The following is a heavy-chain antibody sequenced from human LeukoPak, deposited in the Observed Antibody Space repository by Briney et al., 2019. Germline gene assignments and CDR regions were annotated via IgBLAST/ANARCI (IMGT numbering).Heavy chain of an antibody. CDR3: ARGPIAAAGDY. CDR2: ISANNGDT. CDR1: GYTFTSYG. D-gene: IGHD6-13*01. Sequence: ASVKVSCKASGYTFTSYGITWVRQAPGPGLEWMGWISANNGDTKYAQNLQGRVTMTRDTSTSTAYMELRSLRSDDTAVYYCARGPIAAAGDYWGQGTLVTVSS. J-gene: IGHJ4*02. V-gene: IGHV1-18*01.